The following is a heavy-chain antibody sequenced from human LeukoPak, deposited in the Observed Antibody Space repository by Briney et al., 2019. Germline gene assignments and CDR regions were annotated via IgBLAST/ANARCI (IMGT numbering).Heavy chain of an antibody. J-gene: IGHJ4*02. V-gene: IGHV3-30*18. CDR1: GFTFSSYG. CDR3: AKPFDPLGYYFDY. Sequence: ETGGSLRLSCAASGFTFSSYGMHWVRQAPGKGLEWVAVISYDGSNKYYADSVKGRFTISRDNSKNTPYLQMNSLRAEDTAVYYCAKPFDPLGYYFDYWGQGTLVTVSS. D-gene: IGHD7-27*01. CDR2: ISYDGSNK.